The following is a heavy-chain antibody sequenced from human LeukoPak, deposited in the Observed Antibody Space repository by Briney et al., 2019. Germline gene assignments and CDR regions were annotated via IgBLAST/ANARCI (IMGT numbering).Heavy chain of an antibody. CDR2: IYYSGST. Sequence: KPSETLSLTCTVSGGSISSGGYYWSWIRQHPGKGLEWIGYIYYSGSTYYNPSLKSRVTISVDTSKNQFSLKLSSVTAADTAVYYCARLSGSSWSYYYFDYWGQGTLVTVSS. CDR1: GGSISSGGYY. J-gene: IGHJ4*02. CDR3: ARLSGSSWSYYYFDY. V-gene: IGHV4-31*03. D-gene: IGHD6-13*01.